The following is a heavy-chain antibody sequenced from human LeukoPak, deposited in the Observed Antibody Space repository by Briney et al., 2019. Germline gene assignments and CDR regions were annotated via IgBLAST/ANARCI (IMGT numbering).Heavy chain of an antibody. D-gene: IGHD3-3*01. CDR2: INHSGST. V-gene: IGHV4-34*01. J-gene: IGHJ5*02. CDR3: ARVAVFRVVMRSGWFDP. CDR1: GGSFSGYY. Sequence: PSETLSLTCAVYGGSFSGYYWSWIRQPPGKGLEWIGEINHSGSTNYNPSLKSRVTISVDTSKNQFSLKLSSVTAADTAVYYCARVAVFRVVMRSGWFDPWGQGTLVTVSS.